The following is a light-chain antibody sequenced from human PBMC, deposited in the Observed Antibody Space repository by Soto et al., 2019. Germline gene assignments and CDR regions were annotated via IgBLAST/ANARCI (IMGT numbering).Light chain of an antibody. Sequence: DIQMTQSPSSLSASVGDRVTITCRASQSISSYLNWYQQKPGKAPKLLIYAASSLQSGVQSRFSGSGSGTDFTHTISSLQPEDFATYYCQQSYSTPRTFGQGTKVEIK. J-gene: IGKJ1*01. CDR3: QQSYSTPRT. CDR2: AAS. CDR1: QSISSY. V-gene: IGKV1-39*01.